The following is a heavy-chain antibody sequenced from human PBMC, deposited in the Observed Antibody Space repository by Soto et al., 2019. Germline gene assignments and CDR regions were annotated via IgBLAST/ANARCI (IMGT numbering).Heavy chain of an antibody. D-gene: IGHD3-9*01. Sequence: SETLSLTCAVYGGSFSGYYWSWIRQPPGKGLEWIGEINHSGSTNYNPSLKSRVTISVDTSKNQFSLKLSSVTAADTAVYYCASFGYYDILTGQTAPVDRIDYWGQGTLVTVSS. CDR2: INHSGST. CDR3: ASFGYYDILTGQTAPVDRIDY. V-gene: IGHV4-34*01. CDR1: GGSFSGYY. J-gene: IGHJ4*02.